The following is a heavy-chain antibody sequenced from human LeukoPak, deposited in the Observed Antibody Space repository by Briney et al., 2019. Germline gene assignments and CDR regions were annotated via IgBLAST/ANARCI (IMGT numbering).Heavy chain of an antibody. CDR2: ISSSSYI. CDR3: ARDYVLRYFDWLSYNWFDP. D-gene: IGHD3-9*01. CDR1: GFTFSSYS. V-gene: IGHV3-21*01. Sequence: GGSLRLSCAASGFTFSSYSMNWVRQAPGKGLEWVSSISSSSYIYYADSVKGRFTISRDNAKNSLYLQMNSLRAEDTAVYYCARDYVLRYFDWLSYNWFDPWAREPWSPSPQ. J-gene: IGHJ5*02.